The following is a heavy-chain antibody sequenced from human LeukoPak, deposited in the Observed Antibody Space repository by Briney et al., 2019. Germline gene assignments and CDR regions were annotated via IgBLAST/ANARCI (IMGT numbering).Heavy chain of an antibody. CDR1: GFSFRRYG. Sequence: GGSLRLSCAASGFSFRRYGMHWARQAPGKGLEWVAFIRYDGGNKEYEDSVRGRFTISRDNSKNMLFLQMNRLRAEDTAVYYCAKDQYDVVVVSAATYNRKYYYYMDVWGKGTTVSVSS. V-gene: IGHV3-30*02. D-gene: IGHD2-2*01. CDR3: AKDQYDVVVVSAATYNRKYYYYMDV. CDR2: IRYDGGNK. J-gene: IGHJ6*03.